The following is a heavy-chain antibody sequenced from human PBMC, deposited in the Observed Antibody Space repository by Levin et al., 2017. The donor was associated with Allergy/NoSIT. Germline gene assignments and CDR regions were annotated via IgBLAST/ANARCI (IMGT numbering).Heavy chain of an antibody. D-gene: IGHD2-21*02. CDR1: GYTFTSYD. V-gene: IGHV1-8*01. Sequence: GESLKISCKASGYTFTSYDINWVRQATGQGLEWMGWMNPNSGNTGYAQKFQGRVTMTRNTSISTAYMELSSLRSEDTAVYYCAREVGYCGGDCYSFDYWGQGTLVTVSS. CDR2: MNPNSGNT. J-gene: IGHJ4*02. CDR3: AREVGYCGGDCYSFDY.